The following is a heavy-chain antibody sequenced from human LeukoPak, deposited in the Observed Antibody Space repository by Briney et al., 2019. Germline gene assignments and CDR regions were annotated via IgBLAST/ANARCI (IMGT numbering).Heavy chain of an antibody. CDR3: ARGTVVTRLPIDY. CDR2: INAGNGNT. J-gene: IGHJ4*02. CDR1: GYTFTSYA. V-gene: IGHV1-3*01. D-gene: IGHD4-23*01. Sequence: ASVKVSCKASGYTFTSYAMHWVRQAPGQRLEWMGWINAGNGNTKYLQKFQGRVTITRDTSASTAYMKLSSLRSEDTAVYYCARGTVVTRLPIDYWGQGTLVTVSS.